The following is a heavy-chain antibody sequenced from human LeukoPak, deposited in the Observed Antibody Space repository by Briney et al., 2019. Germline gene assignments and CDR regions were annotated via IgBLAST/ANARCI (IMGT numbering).Heavy chain of an antibody. D-gene: IGHD4-17*01. V-gene: IGHV4-31*03. J-gene: IGHJ5*02. CDR3: AGGVGDYVFDP. Sequence: PSQTLSLTCTVSGGSISSGGYYWSWIRQHPGKGLEWIGYIYYSGSAYYNPSLKSRATISVDTSKDQFSLKLNSVTAADTAVYYCAGGVGDYVFDPWGQGTLVTVSS. CDR2: IYYSGSA. CDR1: GGSISSGGYY.